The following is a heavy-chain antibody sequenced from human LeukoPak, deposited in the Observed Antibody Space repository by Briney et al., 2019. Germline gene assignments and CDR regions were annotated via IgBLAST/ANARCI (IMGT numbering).Heavy chain of an antibody. CDR2: IYYSGST. CDR1: GGSISSYY. V-gene: IGHV4-59*01. Sequence: SETLSLTCTVSGGSISSYYWSWIRQPPGKGLEWIGYIYYSGSTNYDPSLKSRVTISVDTSKNQFSLKLSSVTAADTAVYYCAMGGYSYGYSCWYFDLWGRGTLVTVSS. J-gene: IGHJ2*01. CDR3: AMGGYSYGYSCWYFDL. D-gene: IGHD5-18*01.